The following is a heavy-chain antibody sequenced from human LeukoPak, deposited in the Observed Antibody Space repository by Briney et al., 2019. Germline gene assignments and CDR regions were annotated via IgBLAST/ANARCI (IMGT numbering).Heavy chain of an antibody. D-gene: IGHD4-17*01. J-gene: IGHJ4*02. CDR2: ISSSSSYT. V-gene: IGHV3-11*06. CDR3: ARAPPYGDYGLFDY. CDR1: GFTFSDYY. Sequence: KPGGSLRLSCAASGFTFSDYYMSWIRQAPGKGLEWVSYISSSSSYTNYAASVKGRFTISRDNAKNSLYLQMNSLRAEDTAVYYCARAPPYGDYGLFDYWGQGTLVTVSS.